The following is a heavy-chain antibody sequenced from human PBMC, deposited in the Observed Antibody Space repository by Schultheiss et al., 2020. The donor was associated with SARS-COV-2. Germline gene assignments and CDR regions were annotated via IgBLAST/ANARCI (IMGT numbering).Heavy chain of an antibody. D-gene: IGHD2-15*01. CDR1: GFTFSSYG. CDR2: INSDGSST. Sequence: SCAASGFTFSSYGMHWVRQAPGKGLEWVSRINSDGSSTRNADSVKGRFTISRDNAKNSLYLQMNNLRAEDTAVYYCAKNGGNFDYWGQGTLVTVSS. J-gene: IGHJ4*02. V-gene: IGHV3-74*01. CDR3: AKNGGNFDY.